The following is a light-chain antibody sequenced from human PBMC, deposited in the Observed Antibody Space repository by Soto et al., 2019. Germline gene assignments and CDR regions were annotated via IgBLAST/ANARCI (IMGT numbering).Light chain of an antibody. CDR1: QSISVS. CDR2: DAS. CDR3: QQYDKYST. J-gene: IGKJ1*01. V-gene: IGKV1-5*01. Sequence: IQMTQSPSTLSASVGGTVNISCRASQSISVSLAWYQQKPGKAPNLLIYDASTLQGGVPSRFSGSGSGTEFTLTVTSLQPEDFATYFCQQYDKYSTFGHGTKVDIK.